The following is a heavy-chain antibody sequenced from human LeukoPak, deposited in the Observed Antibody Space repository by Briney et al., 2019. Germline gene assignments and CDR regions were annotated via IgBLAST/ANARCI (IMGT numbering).Heavy chain of an antibody. Sequence: PSETLSLTCPVSGGSISSSSYYWGWIRQPPGKGLEWIGSIYYSGSTYYNPSLKSRVTISVDTSKNQFSLKLSSVTAADTAVYYCARQVGVAVAGKQFDYWGQGTLVTVSS. CDR2: IYYSGST. D-gene: IGHD6-19*01. CDR3: ARQVGVAVAGKQFDY. V-gene: IGHV4-39*01. J-gene: IGHJ4*02. CDR1: GGSISSSSYY.